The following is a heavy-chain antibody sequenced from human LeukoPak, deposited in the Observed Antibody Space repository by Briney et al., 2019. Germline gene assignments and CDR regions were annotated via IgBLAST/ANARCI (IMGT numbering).Heavy chain of an antibody. CDR3: ARVSYYYDSSGYYIYYGMDV. CDR2: MNPNSGNT. Sequence: ASVKVSCKASGYPFTSYDINWVRQATGQGLEWIGWMNPNSGNTGYAQKFQGRVTMTRNTSISTAYMELSSLRSEDTAVYYCARVSYYYDSSGYYIYYGMDVWGQGTTVTVSS. CDR1: GYPFTSYD. D-gene: IGHD3-22*01. J-gene: IGHJ6*02. V-gene: IGHV1-8*02.